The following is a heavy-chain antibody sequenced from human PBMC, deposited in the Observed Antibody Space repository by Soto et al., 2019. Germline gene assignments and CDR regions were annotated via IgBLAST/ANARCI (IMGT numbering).Heavy chain of an antibody. V-gene: IGHV4-34*01. J-gene: IGHJ4*02. Sequence: SETLSLTCAVYGGSFSGYYWSWIRQPPGKGLEWIGEINHSGSTNYNPSLKSRVTISVDTSKNQFSLKLSSVTAADTAVYYCARGKGRHDDSSGYYSWGQGTLVTVS. D-gene: IGHD3-22*01. CDR3: ARGKGRHDDSSGYYS. CDR1: GGSFSGYY. CDR2: INHSGST.